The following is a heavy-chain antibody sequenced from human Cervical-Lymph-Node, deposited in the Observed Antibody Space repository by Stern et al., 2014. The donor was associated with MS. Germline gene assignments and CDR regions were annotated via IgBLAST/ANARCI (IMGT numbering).Heavy chain of an antibody. CDR1: GYNFDKYW. V-gene: IGHV5-51*01. CDR2: IYTDDSDA. Sequence: EVQLVQSGADVRKPGESLKISCQTSGYNFDKYWIAWVRQMPGRGLEWMGIIYTDDSDARYNSPLQGQVSISVDKFTTTAYLQWTSLKASDSAIYYCARRGTAAEIDYWGQGTLVTVSS. J-gene: IGHJ4*02. D-gene: IGHD6-13*01. CDR3: ARRGTAAEIDY.